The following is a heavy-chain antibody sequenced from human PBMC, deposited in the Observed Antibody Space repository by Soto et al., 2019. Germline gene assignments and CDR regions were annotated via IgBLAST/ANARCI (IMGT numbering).Heavy chain of an antibody. CDR1: GYTFTGYY. Sequence: QVQLVQSGAEVKKPGASVKVSCKASGYTFTGYYMHWVRQAPGQGLEWMGWINPNSGGTNYAQKFQGRVTMTRDTAISTAYMGLGGLGSDDTGGYFWARGGGGGRVRRMGYWGQGTLVTVSS. D-gene: IGHD3-16*01. J-gene: IGHJ4*02. V-gene: IGHV1-2*02. CDR2: INPNSGGT. CDR3: ARGGGGGRVRRMGY.